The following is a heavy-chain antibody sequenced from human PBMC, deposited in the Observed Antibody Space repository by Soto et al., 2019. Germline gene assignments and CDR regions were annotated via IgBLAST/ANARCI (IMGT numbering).Heavy chain of an antibody. CDR1: GYTFSSYG. J-gene: IGHJ4*02. D-gene: IGHD5-12*01. CDR2: ISAYNGNT. V-gene: IGHV1-18*01. Sequence: ASVKVSCKASGYTFSSYGISWVRQAPGQGLEWMGWISAYNGNTNYAQKLQGRVTMTTDTSTSTAYMELWSLRSDDTAVYYCARVRPGRGYSGYDYDYWGQGALVTVSS. CDR3: ARVRPGRGYSGYDYDY.